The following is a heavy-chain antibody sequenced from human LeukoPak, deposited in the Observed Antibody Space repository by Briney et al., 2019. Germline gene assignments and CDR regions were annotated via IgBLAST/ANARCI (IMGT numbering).Heavy chain of an antibody. CDR3: ARDGGYGHYDY. Sequence: KPSETLSLTCTVSGGSISSYYWSWIRQPPGKGLEWIGYIYYSGSTNYNPSLKSRVTISVDTSKNQFSLKLSSVTAADTAVYYCARDGGYGHYDYWGRGTLVTVSS. J-gene: IGHJ4*02. D-gene: IGHD5-18*01. CDR1: GGSISSYY. V-gene: IGHV4-59*01. CDR2: IYYSGST.